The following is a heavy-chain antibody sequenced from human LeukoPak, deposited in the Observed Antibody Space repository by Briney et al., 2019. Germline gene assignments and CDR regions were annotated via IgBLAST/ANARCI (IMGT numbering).Heavy chain of an antibody. CDR2: ISAYNGNT. V-gene: IGHV1-18*04. D-gene: IGHD1-20*01. J-gene: IGHJ6*02. Sequence: PGASVKVSCKASGYTFTGYYMHWVRQAPGQGLEWMGWISAYNGNTNYAQKLQGRVTMTTDTSTSTAYMELRSLRSDDTAVYYCARGPRTYNWNDGYYYGMDVWGQGTTVTVSS. CDR3: ARGPRTYNWNDGYYYGMDV. CDR1: GYTFTGYY.